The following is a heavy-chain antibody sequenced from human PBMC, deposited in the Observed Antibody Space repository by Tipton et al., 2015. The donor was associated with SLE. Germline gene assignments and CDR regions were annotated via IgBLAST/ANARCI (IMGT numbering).Heavy chain of an antibody. Sequence: TLSLTCTVSGASISSYHWNWIWQPPGPGLELIGYIYYTGNTNYNPSLKSRVTILLDTSTFHFSLRLSRVTPADPAVYYCGGGCPCDYFAPWGQGTLFPVSS. CDR2: IYYTGNT. D-gene: IGHD2/OR15-2a*01. CDR3: GGGCPCDYFAP. CDR1: GASISSYH. J-gene: IGHJ5*02. V-gene: IGHV4-59*01.